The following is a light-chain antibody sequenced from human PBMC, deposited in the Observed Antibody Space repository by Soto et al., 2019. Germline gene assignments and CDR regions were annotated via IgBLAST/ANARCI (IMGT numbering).Light chain of an antibody. CDR3: QQRSNWPPYT. Sequence: EIVLTQSPATLSLSPGERATLSCRASQSVSSYLAWYQQKPGQAPRLLIYDASNRATGIPARFRGRGCGTQFTLSIHGLEPEDYAGNCCQQRSNWPPYTFGQGTKLEIK. CDR2: DAS. V-gene: IGKV3-11*01. J-gene: IGKJ2*01. CDR1: QSVSSY.